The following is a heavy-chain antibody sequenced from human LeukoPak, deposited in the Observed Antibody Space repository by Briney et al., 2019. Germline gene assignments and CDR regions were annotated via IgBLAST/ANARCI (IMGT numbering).Heavy chain of an antibody. V-gene: IGHV4-34*01. CDR3: ARGLSGWYGGAYDY. J-gene: IGHJ4*02. D-gene: IGHD6-19*01. CDR1: GGSFSGYY. Sequence: SETLSLTCAVYGGSFSGYYWTWIRQPPGKGLEWIWEINHSGSTNYNPSLKSRVTISVDTSKNQFSLKLSSVTAADTAVYYCARGLSGWYGGAYDYWGQGTLVTVSS. CDR2: INHSGST.